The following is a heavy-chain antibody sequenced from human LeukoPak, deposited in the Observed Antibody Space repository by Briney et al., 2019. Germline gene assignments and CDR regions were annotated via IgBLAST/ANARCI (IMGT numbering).Heavy chain of an antibody. D-gene: IGHD3-10*01. CDR2: ISRDGGTT. CDR1: GFTFDDYA. CDR3: TKDFSGSYEN. Sequence: GGSLRLSCATSGFTFDDYAFHWVRQVPGKGLEWVSLISRDGGTTSYGDSVKGRFTISRDNSKNSLFMQMNSLKTEDSALYYCTKDFSGSYENWGQGTLVTVSS. J-gene: IGHJ4*02. V-gene: IGHV3-43*02.